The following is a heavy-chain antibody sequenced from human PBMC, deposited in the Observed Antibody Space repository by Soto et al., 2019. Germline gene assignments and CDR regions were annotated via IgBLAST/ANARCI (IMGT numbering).Heavy chain of an antibody. Sequence: GGSLRLSCAVSGFTFSDYWMSWVRQAPGKGLEWVANIKQDGNEKYYVDSVKGRFTISRDNAKNSLYLQMNSLRAEDTAVYYCAKDPKAGPPYYFDYWGQGSLVTVSS. V-gene: IGHV3-7*03. J-gene: IGHJ4*02. CDR2: IKQDGNEK. CDR1: GFTFSDYW. CDR3: AKDPKAGPPYYFDY. D-gene: IGHD6-13*01.